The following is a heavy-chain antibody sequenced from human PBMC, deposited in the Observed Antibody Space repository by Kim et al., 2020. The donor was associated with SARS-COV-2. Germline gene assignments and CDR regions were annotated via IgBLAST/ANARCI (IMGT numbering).Heavy chain of an antibody. J-gene: IGHJ4*02. CDR2: ISYDGSNK. CDR3: ARGTYYYGSGSYYLYYFDY. Sequence: GGSLRLSCAASGFTFSSYAMHWVRQAPGKGLEWVAVISYDGSNKYYANSVKGRFTISRDNSKNTLYLQMNSLRAEDTAVYYCARGTYYYGSGSYYLYYFDYWGQGTLVTVSS. CDR1: GFTFSSYA. V-gene: IGHV3-30-3*01. D-gene: IGHD3-10*01.